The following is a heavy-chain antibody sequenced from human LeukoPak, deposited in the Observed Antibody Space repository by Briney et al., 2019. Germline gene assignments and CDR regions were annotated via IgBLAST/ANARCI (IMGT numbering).Heavy chain of an antibody. CDR2: IYHSGST. V-gene: IGHV4-30-2*01. CDR1: GGSISSGGYY. D-gene: IGHD1-7*01. Sequence: PSETLSLTCTVSGGSISSGGYYWSWIRQPPGKGLEWIGYIYHSGSTYYNPSRKSRVTISVDRSKNQFSLKLSSVTAADTAVYYCASPATGTTRGGYAFDIWGQGTMVTVSS. CDR3: ASPATGTTRGGYAFDI. J-gene: IGHJ3*02.